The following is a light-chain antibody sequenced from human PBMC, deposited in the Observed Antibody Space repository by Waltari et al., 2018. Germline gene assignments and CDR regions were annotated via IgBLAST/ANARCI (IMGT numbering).Light chain of an antibody. J-gene: IGKJ2*01. V-gene: IGKV1-6*01. Sequence: AIQMTQSPSSLSASVGDRVTITCRASQGIRNDLGWYQQKPGKAPKLLRYDASSLQSGVPSRFSGSGSGTDFTLTISSLQPEDFATYYCLQDYNYPFTFGQGTKLEIK. CDR2: DAS. CDR3: LQDYNYPFT. CDR1: QGIRND.